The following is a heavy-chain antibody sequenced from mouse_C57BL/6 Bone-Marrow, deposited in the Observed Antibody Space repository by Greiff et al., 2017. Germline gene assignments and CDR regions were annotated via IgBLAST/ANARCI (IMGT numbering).Heavy chain of an antibody. CDR3: ARPHYYGSSYWYFDV. J-gene: IGHJ1*03. CDR2: IYPRDGST. CDR1: GYTFTSYD. V-gene: IGHV1-85*01. Sequence: VQLQESGPELVKPGASVKLTCKASGYTFTSYDINWVKQRPGQGLEWIGWIYPRDGSTKYNEKFKGKATLTVDTSSSTAYMELHSLTSEDSAVYFCARPHYYGSSYWYFDVWGTGTTVTVSS. D-gene: IGHD1-1*01.